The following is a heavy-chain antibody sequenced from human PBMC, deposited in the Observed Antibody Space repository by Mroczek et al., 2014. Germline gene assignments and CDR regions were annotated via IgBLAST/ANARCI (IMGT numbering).Heavy chain of an antibody. CDR2: ISWNSGSI. J-gene: IGHJ4*02. CDR3: AKDIGKLGGYNHLGRCFDY. V-gene: IGHV3-9*01. Sequence: VQLVESGGGLVQPGRSLRLSCAASGFTFDDYAMHWVRQAPGKGLEWVSGISWNSGSIGYADSVKGRFTISRDNAKNSLYLQMNSLRAEDTALYYCAKDIGKLGGYNHLGRCFDYWGQGTLVTVSS. D-gene: IGHD3-16*01. CDR1: GFTFDDYA.